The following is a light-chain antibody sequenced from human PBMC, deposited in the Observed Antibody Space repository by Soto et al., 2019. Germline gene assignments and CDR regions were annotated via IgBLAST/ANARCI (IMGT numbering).Light chain of an antibody. J-gene: IGKJ2*01. CDR2: GAS. CDR3: QQYGSSPYT. V-gene: IGKV3-20*01. Sequence: EIALTQSPGTLSLSPGERATLSCRASQSVSSSYLAWYQQKPGQAPRLLIYGASSRATGIPDRFSGSGSGTDFTHTISRLEPEDFAVYYCQQYGSSPYTFGQGTKLEMK. CDR1: QSVSSSY.